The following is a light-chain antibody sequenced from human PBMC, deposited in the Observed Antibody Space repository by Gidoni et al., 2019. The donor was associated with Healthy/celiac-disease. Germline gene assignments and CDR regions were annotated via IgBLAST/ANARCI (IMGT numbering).Light chain of an antibody. CDR2: GAS. Sequence: EIVLTQSPGTLSLSPGARATLSCRASQSVSSSYLAWYQQKPGQAPRLLIYGASSSATGIPDRFSGSGSGPDFTLPISRLEPEDFAVYYCQQYGSSKVTFGPGTKVDIK. CDR3: QQYGSSKVT. CDR1: QSVSSSY. V-gene: IGKV3-20*01. J-gene: IGKJ3*01.